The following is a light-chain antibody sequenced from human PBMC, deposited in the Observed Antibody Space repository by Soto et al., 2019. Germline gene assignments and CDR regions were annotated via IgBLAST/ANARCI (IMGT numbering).Light chain of an antibody. CDR1: RRDVGGYNY. J-gene: IGLJ1*01. CDR3: SSYTISNTLPFV. V-gene: IGLV2-14*01. CDR2: EDT. Sequence: QSALTQPASVSGSPGQSITISCTGTRRDVGGYNYVSWYQQYPGKSPKPLIYEDTHRPSGVSNRFSGSKSGNTASLTISGLQAEDEADYYCSSYTISNTLPFVFGTGTKVTVL.